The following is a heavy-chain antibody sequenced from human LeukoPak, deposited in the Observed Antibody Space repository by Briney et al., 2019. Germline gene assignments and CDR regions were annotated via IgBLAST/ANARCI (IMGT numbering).Heavy chain of an antibody. CDR2: IDGSGTNT. CDR3: AKRSARPKPFDC. D-gene: IGHD6-25*01. J-gene: IGHJ4*02. CDR1: GLTFSTYG. V-gene: IGHV3-23*01. Sequence: QPGGSLRLSCAGSGLTFSTYGMSWVRQAPGKGLEWVSAIDGSGTNTLYADSVKGRFTISRDNFKNTAYLQMSSLRAADTAIYYCAKRSARPKPFDCWAQGTLVTVSS.